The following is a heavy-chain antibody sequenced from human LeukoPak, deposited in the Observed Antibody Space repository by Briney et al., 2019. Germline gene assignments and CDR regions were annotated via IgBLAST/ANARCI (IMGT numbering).Heavy chain of an antibody. V-gene: IGHV4-59*01. D-gene: IGHD5-12*01. CDR3: ARDFLPPHYTATIRPDWYFDL. Sequence: SETLSLTCTVSGGSIGSYYWSWIRQPPGKGLEWIGYIYYSGSTYYNPSLKSRVTISVDTSKNQFSLKLNSVTAADTAVYYCARDFLPPHYTATIRPDWYFDLWGRGTLVTVSS. CDR2: IYYSGST. CDR1: GGSIGSYY. J-gene: IGHJ2*01.